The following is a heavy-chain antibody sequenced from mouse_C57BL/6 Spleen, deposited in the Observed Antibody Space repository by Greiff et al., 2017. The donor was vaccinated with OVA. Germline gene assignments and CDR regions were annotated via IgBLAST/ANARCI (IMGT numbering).Heavy chain of an antibody. CDR3: ASYYYRSSPDYCDY. J-gene: IGHJ2*01. CDR2: IHPNSGST. Sequence: QVQLQQPGAELVKPGASVKLSCKASGYTFTSYWMHWVKQRPGQGLEWIGMIHPNSGSTNYNEKFTSKATLTVAKSYSKAYMQLSSLTSEDSAVYYCASYYYRSSPDYCDYWGQGTTRTVSS. CDR1: GYTFTSYW. V-gene: IGHV1-64*01. D-gene: IGHD1-1*01.